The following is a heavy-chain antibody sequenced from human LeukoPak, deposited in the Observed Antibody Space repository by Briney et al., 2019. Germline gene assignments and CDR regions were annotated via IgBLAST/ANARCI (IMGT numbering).Heavy chain of an antibody. CDR2: INPSGGST. V-gene: IGHV1-46*01. J-gene: IGHJ6*03. CDR1: GYTFTSYY. D-gene: IGHD7-27*01. CDR3: ATGGTNYYMDV. Sequence: ASVKVSCEASGYTFTSYYMHWVRQAPGQGLEWMGIINPSGGSTSYAQKFQGRVTMTRDKSTSTVYMELSSLRSEDTAVYYCATGGTNYYMDVWGKGTTVTVSS.